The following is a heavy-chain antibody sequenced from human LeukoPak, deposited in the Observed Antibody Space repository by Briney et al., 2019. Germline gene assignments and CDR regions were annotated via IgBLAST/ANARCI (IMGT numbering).Heavy chain of an antibody. CDR1: GGSISSYY. CDR3: ARDRGTSGWYYFDY. V-gene: IGHV4-4*07. J-gene: IGHJ4*02. D-gene: IGHD6-19*01. CDR2: IYTSGST. Sequence: SETLSLTCTVSGGSISSYYWSWIRQPAGKGLEWIGRIYTSGSTNYNPSLKSRVTMSVDTSKNQFSLKLSSVTAADTAVYYCARDRGTSGWYYFDYWGQGTLVTVSS.